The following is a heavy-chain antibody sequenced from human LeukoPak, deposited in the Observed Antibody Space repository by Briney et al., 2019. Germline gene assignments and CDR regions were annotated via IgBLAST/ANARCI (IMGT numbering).Heavy chain of an antibody. CDR1: GFTFSSYA. Sequence: GGSLRLSCAASGFTFSSYAMHWVRQAPGKGLEYVSAISSNGGSTYYANSVKGRFTISRDNSKNTLYLQMNSLRAEDTAVYYCAKGPIAAAAHDAFDIWGQGTMVTVSS. CDR2: ISSNGGST. V-gene: IGHV3-64*01. J-gene: IGHJ3*02. CDR3: AKGPIAAAAHDAFDI. D-gene: IGHD6-13*01.